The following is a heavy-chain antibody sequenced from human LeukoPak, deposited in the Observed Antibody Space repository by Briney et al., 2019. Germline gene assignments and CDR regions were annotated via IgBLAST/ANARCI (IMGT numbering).Heavy chain of an antibody. CDR3: AKSNGYGLVDI. J-gene: IGHJ3*02. Sequence: PSETLSLTCGVYGGSFSGYYWSWIRQPPGKGLEWIGEINHSGNTNYNPSLKSRVSTSVDTSKNQFSLKLSSVTAADTAVYYCAKSNGYGLVDIWGQGTMVTVSS. D-gene: IGHD3-10*01. CDR2: INHSGNT. V-gene: IGHV4-34*01. CDR1: GGSFSGYY.